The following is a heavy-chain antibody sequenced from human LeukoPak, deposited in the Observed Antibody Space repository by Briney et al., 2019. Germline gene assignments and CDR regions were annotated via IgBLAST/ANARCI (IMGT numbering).Heavy chain of an antibody. Sequence: GGSLRLSCAASGFTFSSYSMNWVRQARGKGLEWVSYISSSSSTIYYADSVKGRFTISRDNAKNSLYLQMNSLRDEDTAVYYCARDLKSYDFWSAYGMDVWGQGTTVTVSS. CDR3: ARDLKSYDFWSAYGMDV. CDR1: GFTFSSYS. CDR2: ISSSSSTI. J-gene: IGHJ6*02. V-gene: IGHV3-48*02. D-gene: IGHD3-3*01.